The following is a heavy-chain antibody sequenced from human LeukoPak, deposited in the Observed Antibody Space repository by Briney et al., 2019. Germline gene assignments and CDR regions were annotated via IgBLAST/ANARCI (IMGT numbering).Heavy chain of an antibody. V-gene: IGHV1-69*05. CDR3: AGPANSSSWYAY. D-gene: IGHD6-13*01. CDR2: A. Sequence: ANYAQKFQGRVTITTDESTSTAYMEVSSLRSEDTAVYYCAGPANSSSWYAYWGQGTLVTVSS. J-gene: IGHJ4*02.